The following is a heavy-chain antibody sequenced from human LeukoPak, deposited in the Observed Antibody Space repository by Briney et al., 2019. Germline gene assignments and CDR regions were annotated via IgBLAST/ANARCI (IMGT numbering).Heavy chain of an antibody. CDR1: GGSISSGGYY. J-gene: IGHJ3*02. Sequence: TLSLTCTVSGGSISSGGYYWSWIRQHPGKGLEWIGYIYYSGSTYYNPSLKSRVTISVDTSKNQFPLKLSSVTAADTAVYYCARDLTVAGAFDIWGQGTMVTVSS. CDR3: ARDLTVAGAFDI. V-gene: IGHV4-31*03. D-gene: IGHD6-19*01. CDR2: IYYSGST.